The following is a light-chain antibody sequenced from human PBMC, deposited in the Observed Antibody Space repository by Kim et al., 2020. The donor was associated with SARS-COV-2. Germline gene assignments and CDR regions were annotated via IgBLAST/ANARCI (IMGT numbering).Light chain of an antibody. J-gene: IGLJ3*02. CDR1: SGHSNYP. Sequence: QLVLTQPPSASASLGDSVKLTCTLSSGHSNYPIAWHQQQPEKGPRSLMKLNSDGSHTKGDGIPDRFSGSSSGAERDLTISSLQSEDEADYYCQTWGTGNWVFGGGTQLTVL. CDR2: LNSDGSH. CDR3: QTWGTGNWV. V-gene: IGLV4-69*01.